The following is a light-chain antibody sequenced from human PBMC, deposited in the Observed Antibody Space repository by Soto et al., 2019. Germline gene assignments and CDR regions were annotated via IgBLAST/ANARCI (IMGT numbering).Light chain of an antibody. V-gene: IGKV1-5*03. Sequence: DIQMTQSPSTLSASVGDRVTITCRASESISGWLTWYQQKPGKAPNLLIYKASSLKSGVPSRFSGSGSGTEFTLTISSLQPDDFATYYCLQYNTYSPTFGQGTKVDIK. J-gene: IGKJ1*01. CDR3: LQYNTYSPT. CDR1: ESISGW. CDR2: KAS.